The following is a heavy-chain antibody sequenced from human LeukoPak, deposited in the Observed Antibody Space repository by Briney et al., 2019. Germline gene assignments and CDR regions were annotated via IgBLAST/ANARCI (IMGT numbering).Heavy chain of an antibody. CDR2: ISYDGSNK. V-gene: IGHV3-30*04. Sequence: GGSLRLSCAASGFTFSSYAMHWVRQAPGKGLEWVAVISYDGSNKYYADSVKGRFTISRDNSKNTLYLQMNSLRAEDTAVYYCARASGFDYWGQGTLVTVSS. CDR3: ARASGFDY. CDR1: GFTFSSYA. J-gene: IGHJ4*02. D-gene: IGHD1-26*01.